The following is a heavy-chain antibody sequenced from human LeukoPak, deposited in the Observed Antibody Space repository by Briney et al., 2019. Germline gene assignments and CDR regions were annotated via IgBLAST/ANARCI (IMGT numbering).Heavy chain of an antibody. V-gene: IGHV3-30*14. D-gene: IGHD3-22*01. Sequence: PGRSLRLSCAASGFTFSSYAMHWVRQAPGKGLEWVAVISYDGSNKYYADSVKGRFTISRDNSKNTLYLQMNSLRAEDTAVYYCAREGSFDSSGYNDALDIWGQGTMVTVSA. CDR2: ISYDGSNK. CDR1: GFTFSSYA. J-gene: IGHJ3*02. CDR3: AREGSFDSSGYNDALDI.